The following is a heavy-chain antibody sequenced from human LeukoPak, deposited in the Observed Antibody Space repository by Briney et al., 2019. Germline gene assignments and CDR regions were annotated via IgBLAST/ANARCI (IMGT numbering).Heavy chain of an antibody. V-gene: IGHV1-69*06. Sequence: SVKVSCKASGGTFSSYAISWVRQAPGQGLEWMGGIIPIFGTANYAQKFQGRVTITADKSTSTAYMELSSLRSGDTAVYYCATSTFDNWFDPWGQETLVTVSS. CDR2: IIPIFGTA. J-gene: IGHJ5*02. D-gene: IGHD5/OR15-5a*01. CDR3: ATSTFDNWFDP. CDR1: GGTFSSYA.